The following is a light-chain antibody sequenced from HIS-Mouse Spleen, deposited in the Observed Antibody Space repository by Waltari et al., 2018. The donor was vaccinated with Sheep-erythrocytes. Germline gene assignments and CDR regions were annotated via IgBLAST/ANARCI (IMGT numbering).Light chain of an antibody. Sequence: EIVLTQSPATLSLSPGERATLSCRASQGVSSYLAWYQQKPGQAPSLLIYDASNRATGIPARFSGSGSGTDFTLTISSLEPEDFAVYYCQQRSNWFTFGGGTKVEIK. V-gene: IGKV3-11*01. CDR1: QGVSSY. CDR2: DAS. J-gene: IGKJ4*01. CDR3: QQRSNWFT.